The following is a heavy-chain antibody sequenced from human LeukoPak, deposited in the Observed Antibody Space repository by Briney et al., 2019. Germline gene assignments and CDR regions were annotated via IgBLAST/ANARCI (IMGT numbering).Heavy chain of an antibody. CDR1: GYSISSGYC. D-gene: IGHD6-13*01. CDR3: ARGRYSSSWYIGYYFDY. CDR2: IYHRGST. V-gene: IGHV4-38-2*02. J-gene: IGHJ4*02. Sequence: SETLSLTCTVSGYSISSGYCWGWIRQPPGKGLEWIGYIYHRGSTNYNSSLKSRVSISVDTSKNQFYLKLTSVTAADTAVYYCARGRYSSSWYIGYYFDYWGQGTLVTVSS.